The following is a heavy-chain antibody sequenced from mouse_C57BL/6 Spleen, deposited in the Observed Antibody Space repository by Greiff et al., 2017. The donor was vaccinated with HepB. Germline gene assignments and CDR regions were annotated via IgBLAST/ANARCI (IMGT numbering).Heavy chain of an antibody. J-gene: IGHJ4*01. CDR1: GFTFSSYG. CDR3: ARRGDAMDY. Sequence: EVKLEESGGDFVKPGGSLKLSCAASGFTFSSYGMSWVRQTPDKRLEWVATISSGGSYTYYPDSVKGRFTISRDNAKNTLYLQMSSLKSEDTAMYYCARRGDAMDYWGQGTSVTVSS. CDR2: ISSGGSYT. V-gene: IGHV5-6*02.